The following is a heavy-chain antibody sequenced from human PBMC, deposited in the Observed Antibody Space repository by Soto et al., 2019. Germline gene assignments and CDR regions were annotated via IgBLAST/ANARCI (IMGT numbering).Heavy chain of an antibody. V-gene: IGHV1-69*12. CDR3: AKGAVAGTPTSYYYYGMDV. Sequence: QVQLLQSGAEVKKPGSSVRVSCEASGGTFRTYAISWVRQAPGQGLELMGEIIPIFGTVNDAQKFQGRVTITADESTTTVYMDLRSLRSEDTAVYYCAKGAVAGTPTSYYYYGMDVWGQGTTVTVSS. CDR2: IIPIFGTV. J-gene: IGHJ6*02. CDR1: GGTFRTYA. D-gene: IGHD6-19*01.